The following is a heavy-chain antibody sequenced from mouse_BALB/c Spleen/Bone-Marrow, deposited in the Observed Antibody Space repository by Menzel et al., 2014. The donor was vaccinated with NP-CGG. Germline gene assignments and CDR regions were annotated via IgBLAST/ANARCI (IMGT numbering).Heavy chain of an antibody. CDR1: GFSLTSYG. CDR2: IWAGGST. Sequence: VKLVESGPGLVAPSQSLSITCTVSGFSLTSYGVHWVCQPPGKGLEWLGVIWAGGSTNYNSALMSRLSISKDNSKSQVFLKMNSLQTDDTAMYYCARGYGSAWFAYWGQGTLVTVSA. V-gene: IGHV2-9*02. J-gene: IGHJ3*01. CDR3: ARGYGSAWFAY. D-gene: IGHD1-2*01.